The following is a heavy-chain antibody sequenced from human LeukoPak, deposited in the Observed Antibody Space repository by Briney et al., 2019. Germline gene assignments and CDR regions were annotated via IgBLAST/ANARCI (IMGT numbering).Heavy chain of an antibody. J-gene: IGHJ3*02. CDR1: GFPFSSYA. CDR3: AKALQRANWRSPARCDAFDI. Sequence: GGSLRLSCAASGFPFSSYAMSWVRQAPGKGLEWVSSISGSGGSTYYAHSVKGRFTIFRDIYKHTLYLKMNSQRGEDTAVYYCAKALQRANWRSPARCDAFDIWGQGTMVTVSS. CDR2: ISGSGGST. V-gene: IGHV3-23*01. D-gene: IGHD1-20*01.